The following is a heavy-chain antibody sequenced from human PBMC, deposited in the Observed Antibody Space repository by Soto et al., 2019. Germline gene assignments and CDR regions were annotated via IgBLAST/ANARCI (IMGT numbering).Heavy chain of an antibody. CDR1: GFTFSDSW. V-gene: IGHV3-7*01. Sequence: EVHLVESGGGLVQPGGSLRLSCTASGFTFSDSWMTWVRQAPGKGLEWVARIKPDESEKKYADSVKGRFSISRDNAKNSMYLQMDSLRGEDTAVYYCVRGGSNYASWSQGTLVTVSS. J-gene: IGHJ5*02. CDR3: VRGGSNYAS. CDR2: IKPDESEK. D-gene: IGHD4-4*01.